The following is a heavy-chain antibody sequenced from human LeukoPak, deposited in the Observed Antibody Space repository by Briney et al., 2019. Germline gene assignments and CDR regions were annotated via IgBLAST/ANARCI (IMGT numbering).Heavy chain of an antibody. J-gene: IGHJ6*02. D-gene: IGHD2-2*01. CDR3: ARGDIVVVPAATPDYYAMDV. Sequence: GASVKVSCKASGGTFISFSISWVRQAPGQGLEWMGGIIPMFDITNYAQKFQGRVTITADEITTTAYMDLSSLRSEDTAVYYCARGDIVVVPAATPDYYAMDVWGQGTTVTVSS. V-gene: IGHV1-69*13. CDR1: GGTFISFS. CDR2: IIPMFDIT.